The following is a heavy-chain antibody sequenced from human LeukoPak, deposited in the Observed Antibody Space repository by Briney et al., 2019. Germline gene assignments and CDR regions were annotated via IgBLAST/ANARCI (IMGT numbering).Heavy chain of an antibody. CDR1: GFTFSTYS. J-gene: IGHJ4*02. CDR2: ISCSSGTI. D-gene: IGHD2-2*01. CDR3: ARSTWGSSSEFDY. V-gene: IGHV3-48*01. Sequence: GGSLRLSCAASGFTFSTYSMNWVRQAPGKGLEWVSYISCSSGTIYYADSVKGRFTISRDNSRNMLSLQMNSLRAEDTAVYYCARSTWGSSSEFDYWGQGTLVTVSS.